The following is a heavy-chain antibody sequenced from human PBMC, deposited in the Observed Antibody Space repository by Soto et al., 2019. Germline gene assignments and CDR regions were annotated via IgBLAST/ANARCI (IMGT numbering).Heavy chain of an antibody. CDR1: GFSITGNGEG. Sequence: SGPTLVNPTQTLTLTCTFSGFSITGNGEGVGWIRQPPGKALEWLALIYWADDKRYSPSLRNRLTITLDNSKDQVILTLTDMVPADPATSYCAHGSVQLLASFHYFDSWGQGTQVAVPS. CDR3: AHGSVQLLASFHYFDS. J-gene: IGHJ4*02. CDR2: IYWADDK. V-gene: IGHV2-5*02. D-gene: IGHD6-13*01.